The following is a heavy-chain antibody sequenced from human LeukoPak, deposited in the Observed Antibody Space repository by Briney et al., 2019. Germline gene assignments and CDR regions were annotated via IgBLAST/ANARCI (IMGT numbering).Heavy chain of an antibody. Sequence: ASETLSLTCTVSGGSISSGSYYWSWIRQPAGKGLEWIGRIYTSGSTNYNPSLKSRVTISVDTSKNQFSLKLSSVTAADTAVYYCARGGAGDYVWGSYRDYWGQGTLVTVSS. V-gene: IGHV4-61*02. J-gene: IGHJ4*02. D-gene: IGHD3-16*02. CDR2: IYTSGST. CDR1: GGSISSGSYY. CDR3: ARGGAGDYVWGSYRDY.